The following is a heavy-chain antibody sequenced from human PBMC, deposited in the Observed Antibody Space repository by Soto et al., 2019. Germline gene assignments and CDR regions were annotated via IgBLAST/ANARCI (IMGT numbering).Heavy chain of an antibody. CDR2: VFHSGST. D-gene: IGHD6-13*01. V-gene: IGHV4-59*08. CDR3: ARLAGSNSWYYFDY. Sequence: QVQLQESGPGMVKPSETLSLTCTVSAGSITSYYWSWIRQPPGKGLEWIGYVFHSGSTNYNPSFKSRVTISVDTSKNQFSLKLSSVTAADTAFYYCARLAGSNSWYYFDYWGQGTLVTVSS. CDR1: AGSITSYY. J-gene: IGHJ4*02.